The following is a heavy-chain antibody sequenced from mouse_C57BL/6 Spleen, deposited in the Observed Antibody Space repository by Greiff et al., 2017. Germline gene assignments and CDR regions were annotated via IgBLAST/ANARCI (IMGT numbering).Heavy chain of an antibody. D-gene: IGHD1-1*01. CDR1: GYAFSSYW. CDR2: IYPGDGDT. Sequence: VQLQQSGAELVKPAASVKISCKASGYAFSSYWMNWVKQRPGKGLEWIGQIYPGDGDTNYNGKFKGKATLTADQSSSTAYMQLSSLTSEDSAVYFCARGITTVVYWYFDVWGTGTTVTVSS. J-gene: IGHJ1*03. CDR3: ARGITTVVYWYFDV. V-gene: IGHV1-80*01.